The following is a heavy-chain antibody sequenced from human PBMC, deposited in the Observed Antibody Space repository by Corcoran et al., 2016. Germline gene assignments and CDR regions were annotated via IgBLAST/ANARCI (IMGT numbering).Heavy chain of an antibody. CDR3: VAFDYGDFDY. V-gene: IGHV1-46*01. D-gene: IGHD3-10*01. CDR1: GYTLTSYY. Sequence: QVQLVQSGAEVKKPGASMKVACKASGYTLTSYYMHWVRQAPGQGLEWMGVVDPSDGSTSYAQKFQGRVTVTRDTSTSTVYMELSSLRSDDTAVYYCVAFDYGDFDYWGQGTLVSVSS. J-gene: IGHJ4*02. CDR2: VDPSDGST.